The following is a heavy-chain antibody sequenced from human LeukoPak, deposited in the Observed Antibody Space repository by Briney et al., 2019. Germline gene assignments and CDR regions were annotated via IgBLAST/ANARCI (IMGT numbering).Heavy chain of an antibody. V-gene: IGHV4-34*01. CDR2: INHSGST. Sequence: SETLSLTCAVSGGSFSGYYWSWIRQPPGKGLEWIGEINHSGSTNYNPSLKSGVTILVDTSKNQFSLKLSSVTAADTAVYYCARQEGYYYYMDVWGKGTTVTVSS. J-gene: IGHJ6*03. CDR1: GGSFSGYY. CDR3: ARQEGYYYYMDV.